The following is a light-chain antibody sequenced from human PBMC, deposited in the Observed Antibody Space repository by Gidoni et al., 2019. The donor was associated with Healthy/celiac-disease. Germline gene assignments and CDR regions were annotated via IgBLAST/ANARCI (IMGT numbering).Light chain of an antibody. CDR3: QKLNSYPLT. Sequence: DIQLTQSPSFLSASVGDRVTIPCRPSQGISSYLAWYQPKPGKAPKLLIYAASTLQSGVPSRFSGSGSGTDFTLTIRRLQHEDFATYYCQKLNSYPLTFGQGTRLEIK. J-gene: IGKJ5*01. CDR1: QGISSY. V-gene: IGKV1-9*01. CDR2: AAS.